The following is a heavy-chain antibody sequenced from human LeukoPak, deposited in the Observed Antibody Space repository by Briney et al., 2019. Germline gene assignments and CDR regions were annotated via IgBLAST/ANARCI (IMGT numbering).Heavy chain of an antibody. CDR3: AREDGGFDY. Sequence: GGSLRLSCAASAFTVSSNYMSWVRQAPGKGMEWVSVIYSGGSTYYADSVKGRFTISRDNSKNTLYLQMNSLRAEDTAVYYCAREDGGFDYWGQGTLVTVSS. J-gene: IGHJ4*02. V-gene: IGHV3-53*01. CDR2: IYSGGST. CDR1: AFTVSSNY. D-gene: IGHD3-16*01.